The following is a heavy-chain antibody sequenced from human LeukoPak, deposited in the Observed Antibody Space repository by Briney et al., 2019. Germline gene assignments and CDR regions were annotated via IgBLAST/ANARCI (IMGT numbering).Heavy chain of an antibody. CDR2: INHSGTT. V-gene: IGHV4-34*08. CDR3: ARLFGEPAAIIDS. CDR1: GGTFSGYF. J-gene: IGHJ4*02. D-gene: IGHD2-2*01. Sequence: SSETLSLTCAVCGGTFSGYFWSWIRQPPGKRLEWIGEINHSGTTNYNPSLRSRVTISADTSKNQFSLRLSSVTAADAAVYYCARLFGEPAAIIDSWGRGTLVIVSS.